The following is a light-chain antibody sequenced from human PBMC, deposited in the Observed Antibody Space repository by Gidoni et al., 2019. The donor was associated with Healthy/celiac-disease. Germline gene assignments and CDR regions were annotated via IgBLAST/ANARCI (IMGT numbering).Light chain of an antibody. CDR2: SAS. CDR3: PPFGTLGWT. V-gene: IGKV3-20*01. CDR1: QSVSSSY. J-gene: IGKJ1*01. Sequence: EIVLTQSQGTLSLSPGERATLSCRASQSVSSSYLAWYQQKPGQAPRLLIYSASSRATGIPDRFRGSGSGPDFTLSISRLEPEDFAVYYCPPFGTLGWTFGQGTKVEIK.